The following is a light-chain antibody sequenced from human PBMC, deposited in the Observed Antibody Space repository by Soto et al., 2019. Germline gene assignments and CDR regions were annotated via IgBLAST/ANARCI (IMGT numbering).Light chain of an antibody. V-gene: IGKV3-20*01. Sequence: ETVLTQSPDTLSLSPGERATLSCRASQSVRRNYLAWFQHTPGQAPRLLIYAASSRATGVPDRFSGSGSGTDFTLTIRRLEPEDFAVYYCQQDGSSPETFGHGTRLEIK. CDR2: AAS. CDR1: QSVRRNY. J-gene: IGKJ5*01. CDR3: QQDGSSPET.